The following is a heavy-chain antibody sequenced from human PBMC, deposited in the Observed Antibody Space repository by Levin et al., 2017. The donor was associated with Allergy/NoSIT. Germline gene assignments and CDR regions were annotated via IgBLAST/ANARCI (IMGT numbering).Heavy chain of an antibody. CDR3: VTGIVWSISAS. CDR1: GFTFSSYS. D-gene: IGHD1-26*01. J-gene: IGHJ4*02. Sequence: GGSLRLSCAASGFTFSSYSMNWVRQAPGKGLEWVSYISSSSTTIYYADSVKGRFSISRDNGENSLYLQMNRLRDEDTALYSCVTGIVWSISASGGQGTLVTVSS. CDR2: ISSSSTTI. V-gene: IGHV3-48*02.